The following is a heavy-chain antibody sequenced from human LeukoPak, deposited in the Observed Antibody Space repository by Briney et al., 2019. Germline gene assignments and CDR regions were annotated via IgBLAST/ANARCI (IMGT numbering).Heavy chain of an antibody. D-gene: IGHD2-15*01. Sequence: PGRSLRLSCTASGFPFSNYAMNWVRQTPGEGLEWVALISFDRAKIYYADSVKGRFTISRDNSKNTLFLQMNSLTVEDTAVYYCARDPAKGAATYFDYWGQGTLVTVSS. J-gene: IGHJ4*02. CDR2: ISFDRAKI. V-gene: IGHV3-30*04. CDR1: GFPFSNYA. CDR3: ARDPAKGAATYFDY.